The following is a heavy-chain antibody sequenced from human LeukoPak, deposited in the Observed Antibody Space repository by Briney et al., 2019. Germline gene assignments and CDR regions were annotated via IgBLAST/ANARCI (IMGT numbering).Heavy chain of an antibody. D-gene: IGHD3-10*01. Sequence: GASVKVSCRASGYTFTAHYIHWVRQAPGQGLECMGWISPNSGGTNYTQKFLSSVTMTGDTSINTAFMELSRLRSDDTAIYYCARGRGTTMVRGVITNYFDLWGRGSLVTVSS. V-gene: IGHV1-2*02. CDR1: GYTFTAHY. J-gene: IGHJ2*01. CDR3: ARGRGTTMVRGVITNYFDL. CDR2: ISPNSGGT.